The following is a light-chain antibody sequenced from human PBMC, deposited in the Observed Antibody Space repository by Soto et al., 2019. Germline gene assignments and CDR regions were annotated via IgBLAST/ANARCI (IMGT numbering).Light chain of an antibody. J-gene: IGKJ1*01. CDR3: QQYGSSPPWT. CDR1: QSVSSSY. V-gene: IGKV3-20*01. Sequence: EIVLTHSPCTLSLSPVERATLSCSASQSVSSSYLAWYQQKPGQAPRLLIYGASSRATGIPDRFSGSGSGTDFTLTISRLEPEDFAVYYCQQYGSSPPWTFGQGTTVDNK. CDR2: GAS.